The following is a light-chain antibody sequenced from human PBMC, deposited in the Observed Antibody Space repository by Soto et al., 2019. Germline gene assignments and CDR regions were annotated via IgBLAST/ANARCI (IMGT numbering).Light chain of an antibody. V-gene: IGLV2-14*03. CDR3: RSYTSSGTLDV. CDR2: DVS. CDR1: SGDVGGYNF. J-gene: IGLJ1*01. Sequence: QSALTQPASVSGSPGQSITISCTGTSGDVGGYNFVSWYQQHPGKAPKLMIYDVSNRPSGVSNRFSGSKSGNTASLTISGLQAEDEADYYCRSYTSSGTLDVFGTGTKLTVL.